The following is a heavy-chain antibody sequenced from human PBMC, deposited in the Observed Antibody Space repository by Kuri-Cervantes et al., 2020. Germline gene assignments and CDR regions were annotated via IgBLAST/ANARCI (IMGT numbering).Heavy chain of an antibody. Sequence: ASVKVSCKASGYTFTGYYMHWVRQAPGQGLEWMGWINPNSGGTNYAQKFQGRVTMTRDTSISTAYMELSRLRSDDTAVYYCARGPFDDSSHTMGGYWGQGTLVTVSS. D-gene: IGHD3-22*01. V-gene: IGHV1-2*02. CDR1: GYTFTGYY. CDR3: ARGPFDDSSHTMGGY. CDR2: INPNSGGT. J-gene: IGHJ4*02.